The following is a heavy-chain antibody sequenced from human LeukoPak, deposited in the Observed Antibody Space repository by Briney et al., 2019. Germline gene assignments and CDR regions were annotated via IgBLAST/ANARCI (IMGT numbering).Heavy chain of an antibody. V-gene: IGHV1-24*01. D-gene: IGHD1-26*01. J-gene: IGHJ6*03. CDR1: GYTLTELS. CDR2: FDPEDGET. Sequence: ASVKVSCKVSGYTLTELSIHWVRQAPGKGLEWMGGFDPEDGETIYAQKFQGRVTMTEDTSTDTAYMELSSLRSEDTAVYYCATDSRGLSGSYWNYYYYMDVWGKGTTVTVSS. CDR3: ATDSRGLSGSYWNYYYYMDV.